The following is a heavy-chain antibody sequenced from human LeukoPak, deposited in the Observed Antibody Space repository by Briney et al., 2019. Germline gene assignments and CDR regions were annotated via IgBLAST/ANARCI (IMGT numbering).Heavy chain of an antibody. D-gene: IGHD3-22*01. CDR2: ISYDGSNK. J-gene: IGHJ4*02. Sequence: GRSLRLSCAASGFTFSSYAMHWVRQAPGKGLEWVAVISYDGSNKYYADSVKGRFTISRDNSKNTLYLQMNSLRAEDTAVYYCAKLYYYDSSGLDYWGQGTLVTVSS. CDR3: AKLYYYDSSGLDY. V-gene: IGHV3-30*04. CDR1: GFTFSSYA.